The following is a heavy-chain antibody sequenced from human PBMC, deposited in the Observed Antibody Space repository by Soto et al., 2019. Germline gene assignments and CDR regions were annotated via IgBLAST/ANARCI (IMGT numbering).Heavy chain of an antibody. CDR1: GFSLSTSGVG. V-gene: IGHV2-5*02. CDR2: FYWDDDT. J-gene: IGHJ4*02. CDR3: ARRWLADYFDY. D-gene: IGHD5-12*01. Sequence: QITLKESGPTLVKPTQTLTLTCTFSGFSLSTSGVGVGWIRQPPGKALEGLALFYWDDDTRYSPSLKSRLTITKDTSKNQVVLTMTNMDPVDTATFYCARRWLADYFDYWGQGTLVTVSS.